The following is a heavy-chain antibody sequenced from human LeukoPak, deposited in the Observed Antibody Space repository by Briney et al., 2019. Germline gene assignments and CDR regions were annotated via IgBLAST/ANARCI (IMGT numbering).Heavy chain of an antibody. CDR3: AKNAWYCLDY. V-gene: IGHV4-4*03. CDR1: GDSLSNNIW. D-gene: IGHD6-13*01. CDR2: IFHSGST. Sequence: PPETLSLTCTVSGDSLSNNIWWSWVRQPPGKGLEWIGEIFHSGSTNYNPSLKSRVTISLDKSKNQVALRVDSLTAADTAVYYCAKNAWYCLDYWGQGTLVTVSS. J-gene: IGHJ4*02.